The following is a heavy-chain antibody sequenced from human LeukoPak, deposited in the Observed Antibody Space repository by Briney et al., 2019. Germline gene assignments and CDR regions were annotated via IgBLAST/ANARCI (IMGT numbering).Heavy chain of an antibody. J-gene: IGHJ4*02. CDR2: ISSSSYI. D-gene: IGHD3-10*01. V-gene: IGHV3-21*01. CDR3: AREGFLWFGELLFDY. Sequence: GGSLRLSCAVSGFTFSSYSMNWVRQAPGKGLEWVSSISSSSYIYYADSVKGRFTISRDNAKNSLYLQMNSLRAEDTAVYYCAREGFLWFGELLFDYWGQGTLVTVSS. CDR1: GFTFSSYS.